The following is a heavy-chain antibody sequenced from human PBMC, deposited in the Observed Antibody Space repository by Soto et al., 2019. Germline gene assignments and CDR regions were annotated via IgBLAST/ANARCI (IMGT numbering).Heavy chain of an antibody. CDR3: AREGRVGGSYSYYYYGMDV. CDR1: GGSISSYY. Sequence: GPGPGGSSETLSLTCTVSGGSISSYYWSWIRQPAGKGLEWIGRIYTSGSTNYNPSLKGRVTMSVDTSKNQFSLKLSSVTAADTAVYYCAREGRVGGSYSYYYYGMDVWGQGTTVTVSS. CDR2: IYTSGST. V-gene: IGHV4-4*07. D-gene: IGHD1-26*01. J-gene: IGHJ6*02.